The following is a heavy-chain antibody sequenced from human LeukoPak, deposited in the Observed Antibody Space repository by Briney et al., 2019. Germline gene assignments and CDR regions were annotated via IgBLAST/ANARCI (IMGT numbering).Heavy chain of an antibody. CDR3: ARDLTGGLRAFDI. V-gene: IGHV3-66*02. Sequence: GGSLRLFCAASGFTVSRNYMSWVRQAPGKGLEWVSVIYSGGSTYYADSVKGRFTISRDNPKNTLYLQMNSLRAEDTAVYYCARDLTGGLRAFDIWGQGTMVTVSS. CDR1: GFTVSRNY. CDR2: IYSGGST. J-gene: IGHJ3*02. D-gene: IGHD3/OR15-3a*01.